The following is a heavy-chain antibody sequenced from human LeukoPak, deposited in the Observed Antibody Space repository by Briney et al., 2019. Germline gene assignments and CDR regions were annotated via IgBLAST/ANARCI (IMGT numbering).Heavy chain of an antibody. D-gene: IGHD5-18*01. Sequence: GGSLRLSCAASGFTFSSYAMHWVRQAPGKGLEWVAVISYDGSNKYYADSVKGRFTISRDNSKNSLYLQMNSLRAEDTALYYCAKDPVGYGDNYFDYWGQGTLVTVSS. CDR1: GFTFSSYA. CDR3: AKDPVGYGDNYFDY. CDR2: ISYDGSNK. J-gene: IGHJ4*02. V-gene: IGHV3-30*04.